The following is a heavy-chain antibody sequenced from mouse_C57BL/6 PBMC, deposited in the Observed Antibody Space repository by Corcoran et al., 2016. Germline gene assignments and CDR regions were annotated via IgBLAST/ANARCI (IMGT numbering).Heavy chain of an antibody. Sequence: QVQLQQSGAELVKPGASVKISCKASGYAFSSYWMNWVKQRPGKGLEWIGQIYPGDGDTNYNGKFKGKATLTADKSSSTAYMQLSSLTSEDSAVYFCARSGSITTVVAHLDYWGQGTTLTVSS. CDR3: ARSGSITTVVAHLDY. D-gene: IGHD1-1*01. CDR1: GYAFSSYW. J-gene: IGHJ2*01. CDR2: IYPGDGDT. V-gene: IGHV1-80*01.